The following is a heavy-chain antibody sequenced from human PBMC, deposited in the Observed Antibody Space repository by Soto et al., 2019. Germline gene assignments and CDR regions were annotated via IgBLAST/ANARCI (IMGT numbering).Heavy chain of an antibody. Sequence: PSETLSLTCAVSGGSISSSNWWSWVRQPPGKGLEWIGEIYHSGSTNYNPSLKSRVTISVDKSKNQFSLKLSSVTAADTAVYYCARDYGDYNTGGWLDPWGQGTLVTVSS. CDR2: IYHSGST. CDR1: GGSISSSNW. CDR3: ARDYGDYNTGGWLDP. V-gene: IGHV4-4*02. D-gene: IGHD4-17*01. J-gene: IGHJ5*02.